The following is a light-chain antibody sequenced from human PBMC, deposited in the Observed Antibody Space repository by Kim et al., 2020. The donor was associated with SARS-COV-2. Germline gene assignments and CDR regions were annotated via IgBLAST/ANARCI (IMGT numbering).Light chain of an antibody. Sequence: SYEPTQPPSVSVSPGQTASITCSGDKLGDKYACWYQQKPGQSPVLVIYQDSKRPSGIPERFSGSNSGNTATLTISGTQAMDEADYYCQAWDSSTVVFGGGTQLTVL. CDR2: QDS. V-gene: IGLV3-1*01. CDR3: QAWDSSTVV. CDR1: KLGDKY. J-gene: IGLJ2*01.